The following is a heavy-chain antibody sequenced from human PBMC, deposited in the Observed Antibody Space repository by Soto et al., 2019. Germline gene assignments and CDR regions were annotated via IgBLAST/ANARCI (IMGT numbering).Heavy chain of an antibody. D-gene: IGHD3-10*01. CDR1: GGSISSSSYY. J-gene: IGHJ6*02. CDR3: ARLYGSGSYYNYYYYGMDV. V-gene: IGHV4-39*01. Sequence: SETLSLTYTVSGGSISSSSYYWGWIRQPPGKGLEWIGSIYYSGSTYYNTSLKSRVTISVDTSKNQFSLKLSSVTAADTAVYYFARLYGSGSYYNYYYYGMDVWGQGTTVTVSS. CDR2: IYYSGST.